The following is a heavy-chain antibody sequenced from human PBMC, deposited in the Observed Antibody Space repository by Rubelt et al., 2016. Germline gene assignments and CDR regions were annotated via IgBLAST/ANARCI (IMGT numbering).Heavy chain of an antibody. D-gene: IGHD6-6*01. CDR2: INHSGST. CDR3: ARTYSSSSGPSKKWFDP. J-gene: IGHJ5*02. Sequence: GEINHSGSTNYNPSLKSRVTISVDTSKNQFSLKLSSVTAADTAVYYCARTYSSSSGPSKKWFDPWGQGTLVTVSS. V-gene: IGHV4-34*01.